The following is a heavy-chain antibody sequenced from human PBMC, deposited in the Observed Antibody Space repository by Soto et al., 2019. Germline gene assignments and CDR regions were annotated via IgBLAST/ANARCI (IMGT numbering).Heavy chain of an antibody. D-gene: IGHD6-13*01. CDR1: GVTFRNYA. Sequence: EGQLLESGGGLVQPGGSLRLSCAASGVTFRNYAMTWVRQAPGKGLEWVSSISGSGGSTYYTDSVKGRSTISRDNSKNTLYLQMVSLRAVDTALYYCASVIEEGGTGFWGQGTLVTVSS. V-gene: IGHV3-23*01. CDR3: ASVIEEGGTGF. J-gene: IGHJ4*02. CDR2: ISGSGGST.